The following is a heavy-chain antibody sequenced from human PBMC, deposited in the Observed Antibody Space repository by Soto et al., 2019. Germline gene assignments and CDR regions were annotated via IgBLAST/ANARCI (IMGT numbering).Heavy chain of an antibody. J-gene: IGHJ6*02. CDR3: ARDSGPRYYDYYGMDV. CDR1: GFTFSSYS. D-gene: IGHD6-25*01. CDR2: ISSSSTI. Sequence: GGSLRLSCAASGFTFSSYSMNWVRQAPGKGLEWVSYISSSSTIYYADSVKGRFTISRDNAKNSLYLQMNSLRDEDTAVYYCARDSGPRYYDYYGMDVWGQGTTVTVSS. V-gene: IGHV3-48*02.